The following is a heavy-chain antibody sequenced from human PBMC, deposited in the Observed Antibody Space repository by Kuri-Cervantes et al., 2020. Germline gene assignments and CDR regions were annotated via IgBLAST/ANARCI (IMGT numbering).Heavy chain of an antibody. D-gene: IGHD6-19*01. J-gene: IGHJ1*01. CDR1: GFTFSSFA. V-gene: IGHV3-30-3*01. CDR3: ASPSKDTRQWLVRGATAEYFQH. Sequence: GESLKISCAASGFTFSSFAMHWVRQAPGKGLEWVAVISYDGSNTYYAESVKGRFTISRDNAKNSLYLQMNSLRAEDTAVYYCASPSKDTRQWLVRGATAEYFQHWGQGTLVTVSS. CDR2: ISYDGSNT.